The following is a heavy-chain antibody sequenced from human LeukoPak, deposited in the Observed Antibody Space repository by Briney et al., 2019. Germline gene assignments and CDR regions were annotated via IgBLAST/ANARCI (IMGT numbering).Heavy chain of an antibody. J-gene: IGHJ6*03. CDR1: GGTFSSYA. CDR2: IIPIFGTA. Sequence: SVKVSCKASGGTFSSYAISWVRQAPGQGLEWMGGIIPIFGTANYAQKFQGRVTITTDESTSTAYMELSSLRSEDTAVYYCAIGPGGLTIPYYMDVGGKGTTVTVSS. CDR3: AIGPGGLTIPYYMDV. D-gene: IGHD3-3*01. V-gene: IGHV1-69*05.